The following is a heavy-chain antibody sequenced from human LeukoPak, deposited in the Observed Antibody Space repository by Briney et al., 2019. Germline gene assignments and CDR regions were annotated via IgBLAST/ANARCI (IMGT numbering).Heavy chain of an antibody. CDR3: ATVNFNYDDSGYIPFDH. Sequence: GGSLRLSCEASGFTFRTYSMNWVRQAPGKGLEWISFISGDGGTTNYADSVKGRFTISRDNAKSPLFLQMEGLRAEDTAVYYCATVNFNYDDSGYIPFDHWGQGSLVVISS. J-gene: IGHJ4*02. CDR2: ISGDGGTT. D-gene: IGHD3-22*01. V-gene: IGHV3-48*04. CDR1: GFTFRTYS.